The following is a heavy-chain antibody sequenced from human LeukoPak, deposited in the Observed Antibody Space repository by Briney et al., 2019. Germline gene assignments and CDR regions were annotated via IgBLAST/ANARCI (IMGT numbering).Heavy chain of an antibody. D-gene: IGHD6-13*01. CDR1: GYIFTGYW. CDR2: IYPGDADT. CDR3: ARLPPFTARWYIGADY. V-gene: IGHV5-51*01. Sequence: GESLKISCKSYGYIFTGYWSGGVGRMPGKGLEWRAIIYPGDADTRYSPSFRGQVTISADKSITTSYLQWSSLEASDTAMYYFARLPPFTARWYIGADYWGQGTLVRVSS. J-gene: IGHJ4*02.